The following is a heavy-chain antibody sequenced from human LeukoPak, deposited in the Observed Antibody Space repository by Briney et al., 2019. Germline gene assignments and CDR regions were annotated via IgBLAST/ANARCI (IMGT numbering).Heavy chain of an antibody. CDR1: GGSFSGYY. CDR2: INHSGST. J-gene: IGHJ4*02. D-gene: IGHD3-22*01. V-gene: IGHV4-34*01. CDR3: ASWPDSSGFDY. Sequence: PSETLSLTCAVYGGSFSGYYWSWIRQPPGKGLEWIGEINHSGSTNYNPSLKSRVAISVDTSKNQFSLKLSSVTAADTAVYYCASWPDSSGFDYWGQGTLVTVSS.